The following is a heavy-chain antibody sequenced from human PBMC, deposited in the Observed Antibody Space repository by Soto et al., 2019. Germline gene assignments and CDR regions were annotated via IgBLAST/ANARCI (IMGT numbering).Heavy chain of an antibody. D-gene: IGHD6-6*01. J-gene: IGHJ6*02. CDR1: GFTVSSNY. V-gene: IGHV3-53*01. CDR3: ASEYSSSSRPSYYYYGMDV. CDR2: IYSGGSA. Sequence: PGGSLRLSCAASGFTVSSNYMSWVRQAPGKGLEWVSVIYSGGSAYYADSVKGRFTISRDNTKNTLYLQMNSLRAEDTAVDYCASEYSSSSRPSYYYYGMDVWGQGTTVTVSS.